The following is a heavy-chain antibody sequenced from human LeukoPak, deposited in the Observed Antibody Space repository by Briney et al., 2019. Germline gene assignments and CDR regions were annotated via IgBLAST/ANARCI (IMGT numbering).Heavy chain of an antibody. CDR3: AKVSVPAAIHYPYDY. CDR2: IRYDGSNK. V-gene: IGHV3-30*02. J-gene: IGHJ4*02. D-gene: IGHD2-2*01. Sequence: AGGSLRLSCAASGFTFSSYGMHWVRQAPGKGLEWVAFIRYDGSNKYYADSVKGRFTISRDNSKNTLYLQMNSLRAEDTAVYYCAKVSVPAAIHYPYDYWGQGTLVTVSS. CDR1: GFTFSSYG.